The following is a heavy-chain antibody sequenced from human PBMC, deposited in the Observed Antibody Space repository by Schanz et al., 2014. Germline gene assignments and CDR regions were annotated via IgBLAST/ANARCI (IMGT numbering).Heavy chain of an antibody. CDR2: IYHSGSP. CDR3: ARQGDVYRLDY. J-gene: IGHJ4*02. V-gene: IGHV4-59*08. CDR1: GASISFYD. D-gene: IGHD1-26*01. Sequence: QVQLQESGPGLVKPSETLSLTCTVSGASISFYDWNWIRQSPGKGLEWIGYIYHSGSPIYNPSLQSRVTIPIDTSKTHFSLKMESVTAADTAMYFCARQGDVYRLDYWGQGTLVTVTS.